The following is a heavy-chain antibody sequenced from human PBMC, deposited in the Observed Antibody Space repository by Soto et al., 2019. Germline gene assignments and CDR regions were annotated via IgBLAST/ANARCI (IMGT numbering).Heavy chain of an antibody. CDR3: ARGSTYYYDSSGYYYQYYFDY. Sequence: PSETLSLTCTVSGGSISSDYWSWIRQPPGKGLEWIGYIYYSGSTNYNPSLKSRVTISVDTSKNQFSLKLSSVTAADTAVYYCARGSTYYYDSSGYYYQYYFDYWGQGTLVTVSS. V-gene: IGHV4-59*01. CDR1: GGSISSDY. D-gene: IGHD3-22*01. J-gene: IGHJ4*02. CDR2: IYYSGST.